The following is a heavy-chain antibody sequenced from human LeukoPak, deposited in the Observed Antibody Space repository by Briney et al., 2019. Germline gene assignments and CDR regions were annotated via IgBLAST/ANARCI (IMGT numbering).Heavy chain of an antibody. CDR3: TRDYSSSSGRAFDI. CDR1: GFTFTTYS. CDR2: ITTTSSII. D-gene: IGHD6-6*01. V-gene: IGHV3-48*01. J-gene: IGHJ3*02. Sequence: GGSLRLSCGASGFTFTTYSMNWVRRAPGKGLEWVSYITTTSSIIYYADSVKGRFTISRDNAKNSLYLQMNSLRAEDTVVYYCTRDYSSSSGRAFDIWGQGTMVTVSS.